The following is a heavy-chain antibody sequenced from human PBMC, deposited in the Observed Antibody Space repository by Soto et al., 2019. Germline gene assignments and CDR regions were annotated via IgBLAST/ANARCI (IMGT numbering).Heavy chain of an antibody. CDR3: VRDGTKTLRDWFDP. V-gene: IGHV4-4*07. CDR1: GAYISGFY. J-gene: IGHJ5*02. CDR2: IYATGTT. D-gene: IGHD1-1*01. Sequence: SETLSLTCTVSGAYISGFYWSWIRKSAGKGLEWIGRIYATGTTDYNPSLKSRVMMSVDTSKKQFSLKLRSVTAADTAVYYCVRDGTKTLRDWFDPWGQGISVTVSS.